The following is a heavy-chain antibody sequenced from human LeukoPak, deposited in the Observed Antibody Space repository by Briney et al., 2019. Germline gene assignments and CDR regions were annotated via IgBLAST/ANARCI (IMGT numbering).Heavy chain of an antibody. CDR3: ARDGVAFWSGYSSFDY. V-gene: IGHV3-21*01. CDR2: ISSSSSYI. D-gene: IGHD3-3*01. CDR1: GFTFSSYS. Sequence: GGSLRLSCAASGFTFSSYSMNWVRQAPGKGLEWVSSISSSSSYIYYADSVKGRFTISRDNAKNSLYLQMNSLRAEDTAAYYCARDGVAFWSGYSSFDYWGQGTLVTVPS. J-gene: IGHJ4*02.